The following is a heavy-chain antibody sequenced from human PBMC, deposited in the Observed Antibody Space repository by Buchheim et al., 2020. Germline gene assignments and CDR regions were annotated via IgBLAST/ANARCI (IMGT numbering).Heavy chain of an antibody. D-gene: IGHD2-15*01. V-gene: IGHV4-4*02. Sequence: QVQLQESGPGLVKSSGTLSLTCAVSGDSISGSDWWSWVRQPPGKGLQWIGEVYHSGHTNYNPSLESRVTIPVDKSKNQFSLKLTSVTAADTAVYYCAKSGEDCSGTSCYSYWGQGNL. J-gene: IGHJ4*02. CDR2: VYHSGHT. CDR1: GDSISGSDW. CDR3: AKSGEDCSGTSCYSY.